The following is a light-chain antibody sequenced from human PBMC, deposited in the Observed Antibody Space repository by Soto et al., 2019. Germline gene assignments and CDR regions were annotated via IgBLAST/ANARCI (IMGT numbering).Light chain of an antibody. CDR1: QSVRIL. J-gene: IGKJ1*01. Sequence: EILMTQSPATLSLSPGESSPLPCRASQSVRILLAWYKQKPGQAPRLLIHGATTRATGIPARFSGSGSGTEFTLTISSLQPDDFETYYCQHYNSYSEAFGQGTKVDIK. CDR3: QHYNSYSEA. V-gene: IGKV3-15*01. CDR2: GAT.